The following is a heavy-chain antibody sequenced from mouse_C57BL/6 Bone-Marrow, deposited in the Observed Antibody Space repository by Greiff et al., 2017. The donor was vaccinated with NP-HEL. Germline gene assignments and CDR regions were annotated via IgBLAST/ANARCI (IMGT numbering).Heavy chain of an antibody. CDR2: ISSGSSTI. Sequence: EVQVVESGGGLVKPGGSLKLSCAASGFTFSDYGMHWVRQAPEKGLEWVAYISSGSSTIYYADTVKGRFTISRDNAKNTLFLQMTSLRSEDTAMYYCARRSSNPFAYWGQGTLVTVSA. CDR1: GFTFSDYG. V-gene: IGHV5-17*01. J-gene: IGHJ3*01. CDR3: ARRSSNPFAY. D-gene: IGHD2-5*01.